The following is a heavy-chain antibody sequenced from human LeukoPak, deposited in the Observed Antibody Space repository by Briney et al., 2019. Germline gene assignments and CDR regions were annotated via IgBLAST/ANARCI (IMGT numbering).Heavy chain of an antibody. Sequence: PGASLRLSCAASGFTFRNYAMSWVRQAPGKGLEWVANIKQDGSEKYYVDSVKGRFTISRDNAKNSLYLQMNSLRAEDTAVYYCARSWHGDLHFDYWGQGTLVTVSS. CDR3: ARSWHGDLHFDY. J-gene: IGHJ4*02. CDR2: IKQDGSEK. D-gene: IGHD4-17*01. CDR1: GFTFRNYA. V-gene: IGHV3-7*01.